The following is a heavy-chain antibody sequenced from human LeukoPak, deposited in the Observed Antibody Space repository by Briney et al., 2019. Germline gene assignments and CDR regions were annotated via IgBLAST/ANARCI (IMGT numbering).Heavy chain of an antibody. V-gene: IGHV3-23*01. CDR1: GFTFSDSA. CDR2: ISHSGANT. J-gene: IGHJ4*02. CDR3: AKDIEASI. D-gene: IGHD2-15*01. Sequence: PGGSLRLSCAASGFTFSDSAMDWVRQAPGKGLEWVSLISHSGANTFYADSVKGRFSVSRDNSKNTTYLQMNSLRAEDTAVYYCAKDIEASIWGQGTLVAVSS.